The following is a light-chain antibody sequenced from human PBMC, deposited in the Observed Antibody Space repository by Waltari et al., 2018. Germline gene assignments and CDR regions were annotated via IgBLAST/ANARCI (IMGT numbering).Light chain of an antibody. CDR2: SAS. V-gene: IGKV3-15*01. CDR3: QQYNNWLTWT. J-gene: IGKJ1*01. CDR1: QSVVTN. Sequence: DIVMTQSPATLSVSPGETATLPCRASQSVVTNVAWYQQKPGQAPRLLIYSASTRATGIPARFSGSGSGTEFTLSISSLQSEDFAVYYCQQYNNWLTWTFGQGTKVEIK.